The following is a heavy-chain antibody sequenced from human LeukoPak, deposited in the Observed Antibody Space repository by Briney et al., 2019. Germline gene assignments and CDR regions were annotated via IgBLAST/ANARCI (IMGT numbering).Heavy chain of an antibody. J-gene: IGHJ3*02. Sequence: SETLSLTCTVSGYSISSGYYWGWIRRPPVKGLEWIGSIYHSGSTYYNPSLKSRVTISVDTSKNQFSLKLSSVTAADTAVYYCARTQGNAFDIWGQGTMVTVSS. CDR1: GYSISSGYY. V-gene: IGHV4-38-2*02. CDR2: IYHSGST. CDR3: ARTQGNAFDI.